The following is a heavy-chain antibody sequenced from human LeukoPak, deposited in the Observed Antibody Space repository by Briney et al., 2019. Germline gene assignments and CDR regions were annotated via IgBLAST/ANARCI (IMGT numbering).Heavy chain of an antibody. D-gene: IGHD6-19*01. Sequence: GGSLRLSCAASGFTFSSYAMSWVRQAPGKGLEWVSAISGSGASTYYADSVKGRFTISRDNSKNTLYLQMNSLRAEDTAVYYCAKDPAVANTARRFQHWGQGTLVTVTS. CDR3: AKDPAVANTARRFQH. J-gene: IGHJ1*01. CDR2: ISGSGAST. CDR1: GFTFSSYA. V-gene: IGHV3-23*01.